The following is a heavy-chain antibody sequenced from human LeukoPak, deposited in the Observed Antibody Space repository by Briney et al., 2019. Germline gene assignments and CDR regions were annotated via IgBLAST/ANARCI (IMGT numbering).Heavy chain of an antibody. J-gene: IGHJ4*02. V-gene: IGHV5-51*01. D-gene: IGHD5-18*01. Sequence: GESLKISCKGSGYSFTSYWIGWVRQMPGKGLEWMGIIYPGDSDTRYSPSFQGQVTISADKSISTAYLQWSSLKASDTAMYCARPPGSSMVTDYWGQGTLVTVSS. CDR1: GYSFTSYW. CDR3: ARPPGSSMVTDY. CDR2: IYPGDSDT.